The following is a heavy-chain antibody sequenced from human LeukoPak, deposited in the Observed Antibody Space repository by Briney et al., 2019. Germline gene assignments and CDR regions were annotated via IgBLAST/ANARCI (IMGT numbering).Heavy chain of an antibody. V-gene: IGHV1-69*13. CDR2: IIPIFGTA. J-gene: IGHJ6*02. D-gene: IGHD2-15*01. CDR1: GGTFSSYA. Sequence: ASVKVSCKASGGTFSSYAISWVRQAPGQGLEWMGGIIPIFGTANYAQKFQGRVTITADESTSTAYMELSSLRSEDTAVYYCARGSSGGKGMDVWGQGTTVTVSS. CDR3: ARGSSGGKGMDV.